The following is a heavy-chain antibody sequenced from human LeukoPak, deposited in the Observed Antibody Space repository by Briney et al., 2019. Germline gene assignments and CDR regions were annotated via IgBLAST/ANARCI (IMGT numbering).Heavy chain of an antibody. J-gene: IGHJ3*02. CDR3: ARDRGGWLHRDAFDI. CDR1: GGSISSYY. Sequence: SETLSLTCTGSGGSISSYYWSWIRQPPGKGLEWIGYIYYSGSTNYNPSLKSRVTISVDTSKNQFSLKLSSVTAADTAVYYCARDRGGWLHRDAFDIWGQGTMVTVSS. CDR2: IYYSGST. D-gene: IGHD5-24*01. V-gene: IGHV4-59*01.